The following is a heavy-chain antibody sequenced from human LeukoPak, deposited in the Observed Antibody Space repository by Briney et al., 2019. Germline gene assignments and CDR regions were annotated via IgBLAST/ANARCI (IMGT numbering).Heavy chain of an antibody. J-gene: IGHJ6*03. D-gene: IGHD3-16*01. V-gene: IGHV3-30-3*01. CDR2: TSQDVRNN. CDR3: ARDKGEGIYYFYMDV. Sequence: GGSLRLSCVASGFSFSAYAMHWVRQAPGKGLDWVAITSQDVRNNFYADSVQGRFTISRDNFKNTVYLQMNRLRVEDTAVYFCARDKGEGIYYFYMDVWAKGPRSPSP. CDR1: GFSFSAYA.